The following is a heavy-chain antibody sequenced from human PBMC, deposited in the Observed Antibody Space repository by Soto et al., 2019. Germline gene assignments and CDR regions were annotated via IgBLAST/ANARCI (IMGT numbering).Heavy chain of an antibody. V-gene: IGHV1-8*01. CDR3: ARGGFVGYFGSGSFYY. CDR1: GYTFTTYD. CDR2: MNPNSGDT. J-gene: IGHJ4*02. Sequence: QVQLVQSGAEVKKPGASVKFSCKTSGYTFTTYDINWVRLAPGQGLEWMGWMNPNSGDTGYAKKFQDRVTMTRNTSIGQAYMELSSLISGDTAEDDVARGGFVGYFGSGSFYYWGQGTRVTVSS. D-gene: IGHD3-10*01.